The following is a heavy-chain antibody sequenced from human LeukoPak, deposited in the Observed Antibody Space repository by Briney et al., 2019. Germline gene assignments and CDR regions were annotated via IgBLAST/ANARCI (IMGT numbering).Heavy chain of an antibody. J-gene: IGHJ6*04. CDR2: IKQDGSEK. Sequence: GGSLRLSCAASGFTFSSYWMSWVRQAPGKGLEWVANIKQDGSEKYYVDSVKGRFTISRDKAKTSLYLQMNSLRAEDTAVYYCAELGITMIGGVWGKGTTVTISS. V-gene: IGHV3-7*01. D-gene: IGHD3-10*02. CDR3: AELGITMIGGV. CDR1: GFTFSSYW.